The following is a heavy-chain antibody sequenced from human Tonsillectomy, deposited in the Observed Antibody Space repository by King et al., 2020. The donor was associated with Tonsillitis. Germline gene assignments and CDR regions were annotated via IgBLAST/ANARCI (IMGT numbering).Heavy chain of an antibody. J-gene: IGHJ3*02. CDR3: ARDMGYGDYDGAFDI. D-gene: IGHD4-17*01. V-gene: IGHV1-2*02. CDR1: GYTFTGYY. CDR2: INPNSGGT. Sequence: VQLVESGAEVKKPGASVTVSCKASGYTFTGYYMHWVRQAPGHGLEWMGWINPNSGGTNYAQKFQGRVTMTRDTSISTAYMELSRLRSDDTAVYYCARDMGYGDYDGAFDIWGQGTMVTVSS.